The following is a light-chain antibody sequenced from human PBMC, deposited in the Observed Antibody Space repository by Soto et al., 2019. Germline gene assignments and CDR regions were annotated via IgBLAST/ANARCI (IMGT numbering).Light chain of an antibody. CDR1: SGDIGGFDL. V-gene: IGLV2-23*02. CDR3: GSYVGIRNFV. CDR2: EVN. J-gene: IGLJ2*01. Sequence: QSVLTQPDSLSGSPGQSITISCTGSSGDIGGFDLVSWYQQHPGKAPKLLLYEVNKRPSGVSNRFSGSKSGNTASLTISGLQADDEAYYYCGSYVGIRNFVFGGGTKVTVL.